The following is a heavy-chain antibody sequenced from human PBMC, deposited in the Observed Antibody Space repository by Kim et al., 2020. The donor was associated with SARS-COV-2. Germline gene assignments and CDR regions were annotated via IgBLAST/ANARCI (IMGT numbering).Heavy chain of an antibody. Sequence: SETLSLTCTVSGGSISSGGYYWSWIRQHPGKGLEWIGYIYYSGSTYYNPSLKSRVTISVDTSKNQFSLKLSSVTAADTAVYYCARDKVGATSLGAFDIWGQGTMVTVSS. V-gene: IGHV4-31*03. CDR1: GGSISSGGYY. D-gene: IGHD1-26*01. CDR3: ARDKVGATSLGAFDI. J-gene: IGHJ3*02. CDR2: IYYSGST.